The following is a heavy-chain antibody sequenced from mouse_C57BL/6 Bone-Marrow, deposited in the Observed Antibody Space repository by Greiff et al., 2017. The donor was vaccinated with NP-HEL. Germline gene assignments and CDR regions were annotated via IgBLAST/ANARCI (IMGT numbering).Heavy chain of an antibody. CDR3: ARFITTVHYFDY. D-gene: IGHD1-1*01. Sequence: DVQLQESGPELVKPGASVKMSCKASGYTFTDYNMHWVKQSHGKSLEWIGYINPNNGGTSYNQKFKGKATLTVNKSSSTAYMELRSLTSEVSAVYYCARFITTVHYFDYWGQGTTLTVSS. CDR1: GYTFTDYN. J-gene: IGHJ2*01. V-gene: IGHV1-22*01. CDR2: INPNNGGT.